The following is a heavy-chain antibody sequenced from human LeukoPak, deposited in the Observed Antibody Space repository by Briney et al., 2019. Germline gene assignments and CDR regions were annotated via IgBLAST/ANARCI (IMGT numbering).Heavy chain of an antibody. CDR1: GGSFSGYY. Sequence: SETLSLTCAGYGGSFSGYYWSWIRQPPGKGLEWIGEINHSGSTNYNPSLKSRVTISVDTSKNQFSLKLSSVTAADTAVYYCARPKAAAGTYYFDYWGQGTLVTVSS. CDR2: INHSGST. V-gene: IGHV4-34*01. D-gene: IGHD6-13*01. J-gene: IGHJ4*02. CDR3: ARPKAAAGTYYFDY.